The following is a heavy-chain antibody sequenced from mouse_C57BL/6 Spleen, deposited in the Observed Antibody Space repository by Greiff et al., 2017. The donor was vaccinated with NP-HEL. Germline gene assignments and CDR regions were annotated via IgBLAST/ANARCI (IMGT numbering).Heavy chain of an antibody. CDR2: IDPETGGT. CDR1: GYTFTDYE. J-gene: IGHJ3*01. CDR3: TRYYYGTWFAY. V-gene: IGHV1-15*01. Sequence: QVQLQQSGAELVRPGASVTLSCKASGYTFTDYEMHWVKQTPVHGLEWIGAIDPETGGTAYNQKFKGKAILTADKSSGTAYMELRSLTSEDSAVYYCTRYYYGTWFAYWGKGTLVTVSA. D-gene: IGHD1-1*01.